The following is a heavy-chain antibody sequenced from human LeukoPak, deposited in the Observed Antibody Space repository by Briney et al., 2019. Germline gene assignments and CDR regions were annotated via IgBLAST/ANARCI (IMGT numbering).Heavy chain of an antibody. CDR2: INPNSGGT. Sequence: ASVKVSCKAPGYTFTTYYMHWVRQAPGQGLEWMGWINPNSGGTNYAQKFQGRVTMTRDTSISTACMELSGLRSDDTAVYYCARANMVRGVGLFFDRNWFDPWGQGTLVTVSS. CDR1: GYTFTTYY. D-gene: IGHD3-10*01. CDR3: ARANMVRGVGLFFDRNWFDP. V-gene: IGHV1-2*02. J-gene: IGHJ5*02.